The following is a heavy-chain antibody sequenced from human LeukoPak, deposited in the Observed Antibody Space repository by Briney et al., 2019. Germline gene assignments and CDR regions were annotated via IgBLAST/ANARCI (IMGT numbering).Heavy chain of an antibody. CDR2: ISYDGSNK. V-gene: IGHV3-30*01. J-gene: IGHJ3*02. CDR3: AGESFDI. Sequence: GGSLRLSCAASGFTFSSYAMHWVRQAPGKGLEWVAVISYDGSNKYYADSVKGRFTISRDNSENTLHLQMNSLKTEDTAVYYCAGESFDIWGQGTMVTVSS. CDR1: GFTFSSYA.